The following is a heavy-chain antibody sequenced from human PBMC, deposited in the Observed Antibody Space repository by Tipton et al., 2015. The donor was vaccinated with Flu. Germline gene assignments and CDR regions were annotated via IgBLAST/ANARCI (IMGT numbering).Heavy chain of an antibody. CDR3: ARLSSNWYHQLDN. Sequence: TLSPTCSVSGGSISSYYWSWIRQSPGKGLEWIGYISYSGSTNYNPSLKSRGTISVDTSKNQFSLKLSSVTAADTAVYYCARLSSNWYHQLDNWGQGTLVTVSS. V-gene: IGHV4-59*01. CDR1: GGSISSYY. CDR2: ISYSGST. D-gene: IGHD6-13*01. J-gene: IGHJ4*02.